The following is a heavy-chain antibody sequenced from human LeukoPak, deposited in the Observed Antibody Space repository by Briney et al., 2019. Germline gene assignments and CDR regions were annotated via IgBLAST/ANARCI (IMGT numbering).Heavy chain of an antibody. V-gene: IGHV3-20*04. CDR1: GFTFDDYG. CDR2: INWNGGST. CDR3: ARAITYYYDSSGYYDYFDY. J-gene: IGHJ4*02. Sequence: GGSLRLSCAASGFTFDDYGMRWLGQAPGKGLEWVSGINWNGGSTGYADSVKGRFTIYRDNAKNSLYLQMNSLKAEDTALYYCARAITYYYDSSGYYDYFDYWGQGTLVTVSS. D-gene: IGHD3-22*01.